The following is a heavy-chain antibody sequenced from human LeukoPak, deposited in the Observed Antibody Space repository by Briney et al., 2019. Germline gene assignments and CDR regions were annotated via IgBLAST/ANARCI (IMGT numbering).Heavy chain of an antibody. V-gene: IGHV3-23*01. Sequence: GGSLRLSYTGSGFPFSSYAMSWVRQAPGKGLEWVSYIRASGSDIYYADSVKGRLTTSRDNSKNTLYLEMNSLRVEDTAVYYCVLDARLGESLRWGQGTLVTVPS. CDR1: GFPFSSYA. CDR3: VLDARLGESLR. D-gene: IGHD3-16*01. CDR2: IRASGSDI. J-gene: IGHJ4*02.